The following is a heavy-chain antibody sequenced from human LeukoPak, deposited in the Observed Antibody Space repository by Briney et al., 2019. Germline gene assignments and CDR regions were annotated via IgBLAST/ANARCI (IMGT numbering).Heavy chain of an antibody. CDR1: GYTFTGYY. CDR2: INPNSGGT. Sequence: ASVKVSCKASGYTFTGYYMHWVRQAPGQGLEWMGWINPNSGGTNYAQKFQGRVTMTRDTSISTAYMELSRLRSEDTAVYYCARDLRGWEDRVGYYYYGMDVWGQGTTVTVSS. D-gene: IGHD1-26*01. V-gene: IGHV1-2*02. J-gene: IGHJ6*02. CDR3: ARDLRGWEDRVGYYYYGMDV.